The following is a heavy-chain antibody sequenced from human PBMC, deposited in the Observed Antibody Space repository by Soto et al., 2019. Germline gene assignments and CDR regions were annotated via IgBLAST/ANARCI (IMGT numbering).Heavy chain of an antibody. Sequence: SETLSLTCTVSGDSISSSTYFWGWVRQPPGKGLEWIGSVYYSGSTYYNPSLKSRVTIFVDTSENHFSLKLRSVTAADTAVYYCARHLGEGYFDYWGQGTLVTVS. J-gene: IGHJ4*02. V-gene: IGHV4-39*01. CDR1: GDSISSSTYF. CDR2: VYYSGST. CDR3: ARHLGEGYFDY.